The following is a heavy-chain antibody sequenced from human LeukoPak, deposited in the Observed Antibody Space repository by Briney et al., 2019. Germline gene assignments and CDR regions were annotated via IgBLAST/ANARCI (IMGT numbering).Heavy chain of an antibody. CDR1: GFTVSSNY. J-gene: IGHJ5*02. D-gene: IGHD2-21*01. CDR2: IYSGGST. CDR3: ARAYSHAFDP. V-gene: IGHV3-66*01. Sequence: GGSLRLSCAASGFTVSSNYMSWVRQAPGKGLEWVSVIYSGGSTYCADSVKGRITISRDTSKNTLYLQINSLRAEDTAVYYCARAYSHAFDPWGQGTLVTVSS.